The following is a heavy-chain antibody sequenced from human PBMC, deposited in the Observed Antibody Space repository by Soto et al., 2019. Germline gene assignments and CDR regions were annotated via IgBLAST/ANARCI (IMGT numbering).Heavy chain of an antibody. CDR2: IYPGDSDT. Sequence: PGESLKISCKGSGYSFTSYWSGWVRQMPGKGLEWMGIIYPGDSDTRYSPSFQGQVTISADKSISTAYLQWSSLKASDTAMYYCARTITMVRGVLYYYYGMDVWGQGTTVTVS. CDR3: ARTITMVRGVLYYYYGMDV. CDR1: GYSFTSYW. D-gene: IGHD3-10*01. V-gene: IGHV5-51*01. J-gene: IGHJ6*02.